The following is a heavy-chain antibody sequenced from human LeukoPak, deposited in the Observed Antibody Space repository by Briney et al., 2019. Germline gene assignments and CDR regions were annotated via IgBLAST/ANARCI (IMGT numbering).Heavy chain of an antibody. CDR3: AKEADYSSSWTDY. J-gene: IGHJ4*02. Sequence: PGRSLRLSCAASGFTFDDYATHWVRQAPGKGLEWVSGISWNSGNLAYADSVKGRFTISRDNAKNSLYLQMNSLRAEDTALYYCAKEADYSSSWTDYWGQGTLVTVSS. CDR1: GFTFDDYA. CDR2: ISWNSGNL. D-gene: IGHD6-13*01. V-gene: IGHV3-9*01.